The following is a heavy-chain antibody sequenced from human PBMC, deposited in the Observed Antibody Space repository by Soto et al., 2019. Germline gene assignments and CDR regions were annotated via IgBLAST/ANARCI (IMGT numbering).Heavy chain of an antibody. CDR2: ISVSGGST. J-gene: IGHJ4*02. CDR3: AKVELRYVDHKSGFDY. Sequence: SLRLSSAASGFTFSSYAMSWVCQAPGKGLEWVSAISVSGGSTYYADSVKGRFTISRDTSKNTLYLQMNSLRAEDTAVYYCAKVELRYVDHKSGFDYWGQGTLVTVSS. D-gene: IGHD3-9*01. CDR1: GFTFSSYA. V-gene: IGHV3-23*01.